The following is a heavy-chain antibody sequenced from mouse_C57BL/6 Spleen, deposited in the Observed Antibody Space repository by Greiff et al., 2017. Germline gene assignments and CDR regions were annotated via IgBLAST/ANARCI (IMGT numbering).Heavy chain of an antibody. Sequence: QVQLQQSGPELVKPGASVKLSCKASGYPFTSYDINWVKQRPGQGLEWIGWIYPRDGSTKYNEKFKGKATLTVDTSSSTAYMELHSLTSEDSAVYCCARRTLGEGFAYWGQGTLVTVSA. D-gene: IGHD4-1*01. CDR1: GYPFTSYD. CDR3: ARRTLGEGFAY. CDR2: IYPRDGST. V-gene: IGHV1-85*01. J-gene: IGHJ3*01.